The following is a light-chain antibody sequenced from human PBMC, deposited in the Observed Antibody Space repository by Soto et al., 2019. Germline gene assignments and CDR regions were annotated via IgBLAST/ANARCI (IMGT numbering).Light chain of an antibody. CDR2: GAS. J-gene: IGKJ5*01. CDR1: QTLRRTY. V-gene: IGKV3-20*01. Sequence: EIVLMQSPGTLSLSPGERATLSCRASQTLRRTYIAWYQQKPGQAPRVLIYGASKRATGIPDRFSGSGSGTDFSLTISRLEPEDFAVYYCQQYNNWPPITFGQGTRLEIK. CDR3: QQYNNWPPIT.